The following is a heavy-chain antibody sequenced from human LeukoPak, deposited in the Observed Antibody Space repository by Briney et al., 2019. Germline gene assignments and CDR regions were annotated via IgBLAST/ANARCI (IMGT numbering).Heavy chain of an antibody. CDR1: GGSISSYY. V-gene: IGHV4-59*01. Sequence: SETLSLTCTVSGGSISSYYWSWIRQPPGEGLEWIGYIYYSGSTNYNPSLKSRVTISVDTSKNQFSLKLSSVTAADTAVYYCARAYVRYGSGRFFDYWGQGTLVTVSS. CDR3: ARAYVRYGSGRFFDY. CDR2: IYYSGST. J-gene: IGHJ4*02. D-gene: IGHD3-10*01.